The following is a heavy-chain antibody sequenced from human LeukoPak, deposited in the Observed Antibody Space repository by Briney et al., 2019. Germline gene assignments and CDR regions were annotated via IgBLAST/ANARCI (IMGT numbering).Heavy chain of an antibody. CDR1: GYTFTTYY. CDR3: ARDRGSYFHDAFDI. Sequence: ASVKVSCKASGYTFTTYYMHWVRQAPGQGLEWVGEINPSGGTTTYAQKLQGRVTMTRDTSTSTVYMELSRLTSDDAAVYYCARDRGSYFHDAFDIWGQGTMVTVSS. V-gene: IGHV1-46*04. J-gene: IGHJ3*02. D-gene: IGHD1-26*01. CDR2: INPSGGTT.